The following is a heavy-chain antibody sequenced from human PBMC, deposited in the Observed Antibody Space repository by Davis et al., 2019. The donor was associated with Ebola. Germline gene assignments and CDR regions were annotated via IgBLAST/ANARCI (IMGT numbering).Heavy chain of an antibody. V-gene: IGHV3-23*01. CDR1: GFTFNNYA. CDR2: ISESGGAT. D-gene: IGHD2-2*02. J-gene: IGHJ4*02. Sequence: GGSLRLSCAASGFTFNNYAMNWVRQTPGKGLEWVSAISESGGATYYADSVKGRFTISRDNSNSKNTLYLQMKNLRAEDTAIYYCAKGGGYSCYSTIDFWGRGTLVTVSS. CDR3: AKGGGYSCYSTIDF.